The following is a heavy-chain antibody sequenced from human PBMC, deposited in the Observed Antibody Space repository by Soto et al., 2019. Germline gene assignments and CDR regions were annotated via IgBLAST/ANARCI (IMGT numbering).Heavy chain of an antibody. CDR1: GYSFTSYA. CDR3: AREDIVATHVFDY. J-gene: IGHJ4*02. V-gene: IGHV1-3*01. Sequence: ASVKVSCEASGYSFTSYAMHWVRQAPGQRLEWMGWINAGNGNTKYSQKFQGRVTITRDTSASTAYMELSSLRSEDTAVYYCAREDIVATHVFDYWGQGTLVTVSS. CDR2: INAGNGNT. D-gene: IGHD5-12*01.